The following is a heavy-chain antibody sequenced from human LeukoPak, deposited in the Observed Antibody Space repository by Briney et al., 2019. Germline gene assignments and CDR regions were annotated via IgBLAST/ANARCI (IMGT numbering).Heavy chain of an antibody. CDR3: ARGAVYYASGSPGWFDP. J-gene: IGHJ5*02. CDR1: GVSITTTSYY. CDR2: TFYRGST. D-gene: IGHD3-10*01. V-gene: IGHV4-39*07. Sequence: SETLSLTCTVSGVSITTTSYYWGWIRQTPGKGLEWIGSTFYRGSTYYNPSLRSRVTISVDASKNQFSLKLNSVTAADTAVYYCARGAVYYASGSPGWFDPWGQGTLVTVSS.